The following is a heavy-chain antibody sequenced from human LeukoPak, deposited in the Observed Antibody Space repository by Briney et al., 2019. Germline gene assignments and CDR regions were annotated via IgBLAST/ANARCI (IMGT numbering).Heavy chain of an antibody. D-gene: IGHD5-12*01. J-gene: IGHJ4*02. V-gene: IGHV3-21*04. CDR2: ISSTSSDI. Sequence: PGGSLRLSCVASRFAFETYTMNWVRQAPGKGLEWVSFISSTSSDINYADSVRDRFTISRDNAKNSLFLQMDSLRVEDTAVYYCAKGLFSGYDKYLDSWGQGTLVTVSS. CDR3: AKGLFSGYDKYLDS. CDR1: RFAFETYT.